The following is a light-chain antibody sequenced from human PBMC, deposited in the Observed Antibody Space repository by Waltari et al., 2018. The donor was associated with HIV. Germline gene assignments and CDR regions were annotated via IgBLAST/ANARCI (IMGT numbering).Light chain of an antibody. J-gene: IGKJ2*01. CDR1: QSISNW. V-gene: IGKV1-5*03. Sequence: DIQMTQSPSTLSASVGDRVTITCRASQSISNWLAWYQQKPGKAPNVLIYATSSLKSGVPSTFSGSGSGTEFTLTISSLQPDDFATYYCQQYNTYPYTFGQGTKLEVK. CDR3: QQYNTYPYT. CDR2: ATS.